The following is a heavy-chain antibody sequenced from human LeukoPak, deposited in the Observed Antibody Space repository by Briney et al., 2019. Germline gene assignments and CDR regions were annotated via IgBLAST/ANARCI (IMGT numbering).Heavy chain of an antibody. Sequence: PSETLSLTCTVSGGSISSYYWSWIRQPPGKGLEWIGYIYYSGSTNYNPSLKSRVTISVDTSKNQFSLKLSSVTAADTAVYYCAREFSSGHGLVDLWGKGTTVTVSS. V-gene: IGHV4-59*01. D-gene: IGHD6-25*01. CDR3: AREFSSGHGLVDL. J-gene: IGHJ6*04. CDR2: IYYSGST. CDR1: GGSISSYY.